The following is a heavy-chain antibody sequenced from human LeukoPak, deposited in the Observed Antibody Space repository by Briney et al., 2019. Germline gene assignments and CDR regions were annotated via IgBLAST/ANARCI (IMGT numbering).Heavy chain of an antibody. CDR1: GGSISSGGYY. J-gene: IGHJ4*02. CDR2: IYYSGST. Sequence: PSQTLSLTCTVSGGSISSGGYYWRWIRQHPGKGLEWIGYIYYSGSTYYNPSLKSRVTISVDTSKNQFSLKLSSVTAADTAVYYCARVVDYVWGSYRYYFDYWGQGTLVTVSS. V-gene: IGHV4-31*03. D-gene: IGHD3-16*02. CDR3: ARVVDYVWGSYRYYFDY.